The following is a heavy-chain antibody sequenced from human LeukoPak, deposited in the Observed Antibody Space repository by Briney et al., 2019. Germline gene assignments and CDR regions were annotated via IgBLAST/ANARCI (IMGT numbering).Heavy chain of an antibody. CDR3: ARGRIRWSFDY. CDR2: INHSGST. Sequence: SETLSLTCAVYGGSFSGYYWSWIRQPPGKGLEWIGEINHSGSTNYNPSLKSRVTISVDTSKNQFSLKLSSVTAADTAVYYCARGRIRWSFDYWGQGTLVTVSS. J-gene: IGHJ4*02. V-gene: IGHV4-34*01. CDR1: GGSFSGYY. D-gene: IGHD4-23*01.